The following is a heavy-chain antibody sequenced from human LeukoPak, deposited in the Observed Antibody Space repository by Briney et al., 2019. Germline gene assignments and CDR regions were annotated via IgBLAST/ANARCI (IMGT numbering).Heavy chain of an antibody. CDR3: ARDDSSGLSIDY. Sequence: PGGSLRLSCAASGFTFSNYNMNWVRQAPGKGLEWVSYITSSSSIMYYADSVKGRFTISRDNAKNSLYLQMTSLRAEDTAVYYCARDDSSGLSIDYWGQGTLVTVSS. CDR1: GFTFSNYN. CDR2: ITSSSSIM. J-gene: IGHJ4*02. V-gene: IGHV3-48*04. D-gene: IGHD3-22*01.